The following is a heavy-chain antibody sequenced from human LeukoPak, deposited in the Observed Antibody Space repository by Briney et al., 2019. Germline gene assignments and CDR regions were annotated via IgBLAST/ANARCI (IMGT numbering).Heavy chain of an antibody. V-gene: IGHV1-18*01. D-gene: IGHD3-3*01. CDR2: ISAYNGNT. J-gene: IGHJ4*02. CDR1: GYTFTSYG. Sequence: ASVKVSCKASGYTFTSYGISWVRQAPGQGLEWMGWISAYNGNTNYAQKLQGRVTMTTDTSTSTAYMELRSLRSDDTAVYYCARDSHYDFWSGYYTGFDYWGQGTLVTVSS. CDR3: ARDSHYDFWSGYYTGFDY.